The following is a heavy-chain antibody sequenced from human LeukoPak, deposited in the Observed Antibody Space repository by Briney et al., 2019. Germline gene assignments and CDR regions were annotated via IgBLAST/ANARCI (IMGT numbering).Heavy chain of an antibody. J-gene: IGHJ4*02. CDR3: ARQGSHGFDY. CDR2: IYYSGST. Sequence: PSETLSLTCTVSGGSISNNYWSWIRQPPGKGLEWIGFIYYSGSTNYNYSLKSRVTISVDTSRTQFSLKLNSVTAADTAVYYCARQGSHGFDYWGQGTLVTVSS. V-gene: IGHV4-59*01. CDR1: GGSISNNY. D-gene: IGHD6-13*01.